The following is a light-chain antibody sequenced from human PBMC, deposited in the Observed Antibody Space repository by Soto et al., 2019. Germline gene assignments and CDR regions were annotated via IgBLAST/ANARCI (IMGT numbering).Light chain of an antibody. CDR1: QGISSH. J-gene: IGKJ4*01. V-gene: IGKV1-9*01. CDR2: AAS. CDR3: QQLNSYPLT. Sequence: DIQLTQSPSFLSASIGDRVTITCRASQGISSHLAWYQQKPGKAPKLLIYAASTLQSGVPSRFSGSGSGTEFTLSLSSPQPEDFATDCCQQLNSYPLTFGGGTKVAIK.